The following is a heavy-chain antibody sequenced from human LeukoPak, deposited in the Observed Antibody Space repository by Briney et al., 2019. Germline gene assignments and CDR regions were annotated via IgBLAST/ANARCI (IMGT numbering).Heavy chain of an antibody. V-gene: IGHV4-34*01. CDR3: ANFPGIAAAGTGY. J-gene: IGHJ4*02. D-gene: IGHD6-13*01. Sequence: SETLSRTCAVYGGSFSGYYWSWIRHPPGNGLEWMVEINHSGSTNYNPSLKSRVTISVDTSKNQFSLKLSSVTAADTAVYYCANFPGIAAAGTGYWGQGTLVTVSS. CDR2: INHSGST. CDR1: GGSFSGYY.